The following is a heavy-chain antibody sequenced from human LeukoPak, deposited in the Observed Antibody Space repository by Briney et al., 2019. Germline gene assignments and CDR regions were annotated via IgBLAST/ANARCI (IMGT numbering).Heavy chain of an antibody. J-gene: IGHJ4*02. CDR2: ISTDKGNT. V-gene: IGHV1-18*01. CDR1: GYTFSSFG. CDR3: ARRSGTYSDFDY. D-gene: IGHD1-26*01. Sequence: GASVKVSCKASGYTFSSFGISWVRQAPGQGLEWMGGISTDKGNTNHAQKFQGRVNMTTDTSTSTAYMELRSLRSDDTAVYYCARRSGTYSDFDYWGQGTLVTVSS.